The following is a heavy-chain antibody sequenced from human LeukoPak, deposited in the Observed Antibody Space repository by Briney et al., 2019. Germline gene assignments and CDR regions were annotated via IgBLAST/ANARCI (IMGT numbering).Heavy chain of an antibody. Sequence: ASVKVSCKASGGTFSSYAISWVRQAPGQGLEWMGRIIPILGIANYAQKFQGRVTITADKSTSTAYMELSSLRSEDTAVYYCARISVVVVAAYLDYWGQGTLVTVSS. J-gene: IGHJ4*02. CDR2: IIPILGIA. CDR3: ARISVVVVAAYLDY. V-gene: IGHV1-69*04. CDR1: GGTFSSYA. D-gene: IGHD2-15*01.